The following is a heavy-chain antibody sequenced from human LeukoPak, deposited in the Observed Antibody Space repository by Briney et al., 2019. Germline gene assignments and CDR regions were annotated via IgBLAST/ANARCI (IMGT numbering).Heavy chain of an antibody. V-gene: IGHV3-30*02. J-gene: IGHJ3*02. CDR1: GFTFSSYG. CDR2: IRYDGSNK. Sequence: GGSLRLSCAASGFTFSSYGMHWVRQAPGTGLEWVAFIRYDGSNKYYADSVKGRFTISRDNSKNTLYLQMNSLGAEDTAVYYCAKDLYTRAYDYVWVSYRNDAFDIWGQGTMVTVSS. CDR3: AKDLYTRAYDYVWVSYRNDAFDI. D-gene: IGHD3-16*02.